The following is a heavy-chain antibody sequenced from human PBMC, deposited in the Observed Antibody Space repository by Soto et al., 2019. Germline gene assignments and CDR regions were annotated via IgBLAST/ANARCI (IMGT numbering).Heavy chain of an antibody. J-gene: IGHJ5*02. D-gene: IGHD2-21*02. CDR1: GFTFSSYA. Sequence: EVQLLESGGGLVQPGGSLRLSCAASGFTFSSYAMSWVRQAPGKGLEWVSAISGSGGSTYYADSVKGRFTISRDNSKNTLYMQMNSLRAEDTAVYDGAKDPEDCGRGLDWCDPWGQGTLVSVSS. CDR2: ISGSGGST. CDR3: AKDPEDCGRGLDWCDP. V-gene: IGHV3-23*01.